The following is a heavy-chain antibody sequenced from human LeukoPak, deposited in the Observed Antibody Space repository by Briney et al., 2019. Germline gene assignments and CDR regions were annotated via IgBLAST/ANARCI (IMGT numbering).Heavy chain of an antibody. CDR1: GASISPNY. Sequence: SETLSLTCTVSGASISPNYWSWIRQPPGKGLEWIGYISYTGSTNYNPSLKSRVTISVDTSKDQFSLKLRSVTAADTAVYYCARVGLGYNYGIFDLWGQGTLVSVSS. J-gene: IGHJ4*02. CDR2: ISYTGST. V-gene: IGHV4-59*01. CDR3: ARVGLGYNYGIFDL. D-gene: IGHD5-18*01.